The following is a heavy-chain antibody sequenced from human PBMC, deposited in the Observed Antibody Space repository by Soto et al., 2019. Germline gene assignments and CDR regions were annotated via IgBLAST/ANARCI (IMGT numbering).Heavy chain of an antibody. CDR3: ARGVVVVVAATPYYYYDYGMDV. Sequence: SETLSLTCAVYGGSFSGYYWSWIRQPPGKGLEWIGEINHSGSTNYNPSLKSRVTISVDTSKNQFSLKLSSVTAADTAVYYCARGVVVVVAATPYYYYDYGMDVWGQGTTVS. CDR2: INHSGST. D-gene: IGHD2-15*01. V-gene: IGHV4-34*01. J-gene: IGHJ6*02. CDR1: GGSFSGYY.